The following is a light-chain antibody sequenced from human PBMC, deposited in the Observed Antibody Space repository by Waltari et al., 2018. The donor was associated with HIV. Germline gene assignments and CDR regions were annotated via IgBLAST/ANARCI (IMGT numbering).Light chain of an antibody. CDR2: GAS. Sequence: EIVMTQSPATLSVSPGERATLSCRASQSISNNLAWYQQKPGQAPRFLIYGASTRATDITARFSGSGSGTEFTLTISSLQSEDFAVYYCQPYNNWPRPFGQGTKVEIK. CDR1: QSISNN. V-gene: IGKV3-15*01. J-gene: IGKJ1*01. CDR3: QPYNNWPRP.